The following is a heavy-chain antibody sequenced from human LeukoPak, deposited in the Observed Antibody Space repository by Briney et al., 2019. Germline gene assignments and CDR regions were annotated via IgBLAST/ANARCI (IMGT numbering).Heavy chain of an antibody. Sequence: PSETLSLTCTVSGGSISSYYWSWLRQPAGKGLEWIGRIYTSGSTNYNPSLKSRVTMSVDTSKNQFSLKLSSVTAADTAVYYCARGRGEGRGISMVRGVRAPSYNWFDPWGHGTLVIVSS. CDR1: GGSISSYY. CDR2: IYTSGST. V-gene: IGHV4-4*07. J-gene: IGHJ5*02. CDR3: ARGRGEGRGISMVRGVRAPSYNWFDP. D-gene: IGHD3-10*01.